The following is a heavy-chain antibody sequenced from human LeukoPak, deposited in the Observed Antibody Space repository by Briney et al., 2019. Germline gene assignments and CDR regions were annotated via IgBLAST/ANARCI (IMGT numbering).Heavy chain of an antibody. CDR1: GFTLSKYW. D-gene: IGHD1/OR15-1a*01. Sequence: QPGGSLRLSCAASGFTLSKYWMHWVRQAPGKGPVWVSRINRDGSRIDYADSVKGRFTISRDSAKNTLYLQMNSLGVDDTAMYYCAKGPYWDMDDWGQGTLVTVSS. CDR3: AKGPYWDMDD. J-gene: IGHJ4*02. V-gene: IGHV3-74*01. CDR2: INRDGSRI.